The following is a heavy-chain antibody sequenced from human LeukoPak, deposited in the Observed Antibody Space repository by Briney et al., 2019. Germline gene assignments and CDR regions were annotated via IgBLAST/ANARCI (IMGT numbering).Heavy chain of an antibody. D-gene: IGHD3-3*01. CDR1: GGSISSSSYY. Sequence: PSETLSLTCTVSGGSISSSSYYWGWIRQPPGKGLEWIGSIYYSGSTYYNPSLKSRVTISVDTSKNQFSLKLSSVTAADTAVYYCAGVFWSGSPLTYYFDYWGQGTLVTVSS. CDR3: AGVFWSGSPLTYYFDY. J-gene: IGHJ4*02. CDR2: IYYSGST. V-gene: IGHV4-39*07.